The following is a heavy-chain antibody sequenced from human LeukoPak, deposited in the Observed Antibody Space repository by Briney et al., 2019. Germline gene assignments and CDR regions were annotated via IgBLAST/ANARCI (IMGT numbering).Heavy chain of an antibody. CDR1: GFTFSSYG. Sequence: PGGSLRLSCAASGFTFSSYGMHWVRQAPGKGLEWVAVISYDGSNKYYADSVKGRFTISRDNSKNTLYLQMSSLRAEDTAVYYCSYDSSGATRGALDYWGQGTLVTVSS. J-gene: IGHJ4*02. CDR2: ISYDGSNK. CDR3: SYDSSGATRGALDY. V-gene: IGHV3-30*03. D-gene: IGHD3-22*01.